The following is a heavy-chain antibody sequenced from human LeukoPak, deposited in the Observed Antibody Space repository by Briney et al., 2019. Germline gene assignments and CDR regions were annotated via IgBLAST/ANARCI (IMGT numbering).Heavy chain of an antibody. Sequence: GGSLRLSCAASGFTFSSAWMSWVRQAPGKGLEWVSRVNSNSDGVTTDYSAPVQGSFNISRYQSKNTLYLQITSLKTGDTAVYYCLYAFDIWGQGTMVTVSS. CDR3: LYAFDI. CDR1: GFTFSSAW. J-gene: IGHJ3*02. V-gene: IGHV3-15*01. D-gene: IGHD3-16*01. CDR2: VNSNSDGVTT.